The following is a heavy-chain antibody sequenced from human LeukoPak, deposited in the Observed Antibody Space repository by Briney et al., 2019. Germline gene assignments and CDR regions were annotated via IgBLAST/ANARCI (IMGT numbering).Heavy chain of an antibody. D-gene: IGHD3-22*01. CDR3: TTEALGDSSGYGDY. Sequence: GGSLRLSCAASGCTFSNAWMNWVRQAPGKGLEWVGRIKSKTDGGTTDYAAPVKGSITISRDDSKNTLYLQMNSLKTEDTAVYYCTTEALGDSSGYGDYWGQGTLVTVSS. V-gene: IGHV3-15*07. J-gene: IGHJ4*02. CDR2: IKSKTDGGTT. CDR1: GCTFSNAW.